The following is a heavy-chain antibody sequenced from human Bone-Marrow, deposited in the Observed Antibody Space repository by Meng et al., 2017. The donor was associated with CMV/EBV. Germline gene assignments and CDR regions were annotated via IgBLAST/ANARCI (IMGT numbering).Heavy chain of an antibody. D-gene: IGHD4-11*01. CDR2: ISYDGSNK. Sequence: SCPSAGFSFSSYAMHWVRQAPGKGLECVAVISYDGSNKYYADSVKGRFTISRDNSKNTLYLQMNSLRAEGTAVYYCSREAPTVTTDRGGRCDPWGQGTLVTVPS. CDR3: SREAPTVTTDRGGRCDP. J-gene: IGHJ5*02. V-gene: IGHV3-30*04. CDR1: GFSFSSYA.